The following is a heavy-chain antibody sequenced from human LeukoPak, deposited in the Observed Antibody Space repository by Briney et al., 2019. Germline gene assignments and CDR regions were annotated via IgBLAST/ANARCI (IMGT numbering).Heavy chain of an antibody. CDR3: ARARDGYNWGGYYFDY. V-gene: IGHV4-39*07. CDR1: GGSISSSSYY. Sequence: SETLSLTCTVSGGSISSSSYYWGWIRQPPGKGLEWIGSIYYSGSTYYNPSLKSRVTISVDTSKNQFSLKLSSVTAADTAVYYCARARDGYNWGGYYFDYWGQGTLVTVSS. D-gene: IGHD5-24*01. CDR2: IYYSGST. J-gene: IGHJ4*02.